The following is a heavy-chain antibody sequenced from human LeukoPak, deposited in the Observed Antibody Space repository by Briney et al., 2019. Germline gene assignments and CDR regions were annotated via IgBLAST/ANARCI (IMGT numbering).Heavy chain of an antibody. D-gene: IGHD3-16*02. CDR3: ARDASYDYVWGSYRHHWYFDL. CDR2: INWNGGST. Sequence: GGSLRLSCAASGFTFDDYGMSWVRQAPGKGLEWVSGINWNGGSTGYADSVKGRFTISRDNAKNSLYLQMNSLRAEDTALYYCARDASYDYVWGSYRHHWYFDLWGRGTLVTVSS. CDR1: GFTFDDYG. V-gene: IGHV3-20*04. J-gene: IGHJ2*01.